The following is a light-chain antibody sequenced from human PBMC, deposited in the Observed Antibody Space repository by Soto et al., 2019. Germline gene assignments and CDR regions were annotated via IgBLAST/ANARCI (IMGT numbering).Light chain of an antibody. J-gene: IGKJ4*01. CDR1: QSVNNNF. V-gene: IGKV3-20*01. Sequence: EIVLTQSPGTLSLSAGERATVSCRASQSVNNNFLAWYQLRPGQAPRLLIYDTSNRATGVPPRFSGSGSGTDFTLTISSLEPEDFAVYYCQQYSSSPLTFGGGTKVDIK. CDR2: DTS. CDR3: QQYSSSPLT.